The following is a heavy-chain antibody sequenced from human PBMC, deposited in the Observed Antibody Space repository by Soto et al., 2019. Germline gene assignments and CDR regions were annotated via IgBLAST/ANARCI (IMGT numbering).Heavy chain of an antibody. CDR2: IYYSGST. D-gene: IGHD2-8*01. J-gene: IGHJ5*02. V-gene: IGHV4-31*03. Sequence: KQSQTLSLTCTVSGGSISRGGYYWSWIRQHPGKGLEWIGYIYYSGSTHYNPSLKSRVAISVDTSKDQFSLKLSSVTAADTAIYYCARFCPNGVCDSDWFDPWGQGTLVTVSS. CDR3: ARFCPNGVCDSDWFDP. CDR1: GGSISRGGYY.